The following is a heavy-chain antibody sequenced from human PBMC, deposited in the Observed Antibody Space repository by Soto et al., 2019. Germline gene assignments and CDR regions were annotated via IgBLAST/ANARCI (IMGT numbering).Heavy chain of an antibody. D-gene: IGHD6-13*01. CDR2: VYYSGNT. CDR1: GGSISSSSSY. CDR3: ARHGAGYSSSWYYFDY. J-gene: IGHJ4*02. Sequence: SETLSLTCTVSGGSISSSSSYWGWLRQPPGKGLEWIGSVYYSGNTYYNPSLKSRVTISVDTSKNQFSLKLSSVTAADTAVYYCARHGAGYSSSWYYFDYWGQGTLVTVSS. V-gene: IGHV4-39*01.